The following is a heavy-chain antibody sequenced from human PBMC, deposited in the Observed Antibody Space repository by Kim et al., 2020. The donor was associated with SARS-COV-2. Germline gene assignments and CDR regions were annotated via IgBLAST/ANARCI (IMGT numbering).Heavy chain of an antibody. D-gene: IGHD6-25*01. V-gene: IGHV3-23*01. Sequence: DAGKGRFTISRDNSKNTLYLQMNSLRAEDTAVYYCAAAGRRRTPVVWFQYWGQGTLVTVSS. J-gene: IGHJ1*01. CDR3: AAAGRRRTPVVWFQY.